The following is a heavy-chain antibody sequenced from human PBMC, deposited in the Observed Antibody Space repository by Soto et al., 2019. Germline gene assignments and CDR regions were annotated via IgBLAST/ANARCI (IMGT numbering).Heavy chain of an antibody. CDR2: IWYDGSNK. Sequence: PGGSLRLSCVASGFIFSSHAMHWVRQAPGKGLEWVAVIWYDGSNKFYADSVEGRITISRDNSKNTLYLQMNNLRAEDTAVYYCARPVGYSSGRGGQSFDNWGQGTLVTVSS. V-gene: IGHV3-33*01. CDR3: ARPVGYSSGRGGQSFDN. J-gene: IGHJ4*02. CDR1: GFIFSSHA. D-gene: IGHD6-19*01.